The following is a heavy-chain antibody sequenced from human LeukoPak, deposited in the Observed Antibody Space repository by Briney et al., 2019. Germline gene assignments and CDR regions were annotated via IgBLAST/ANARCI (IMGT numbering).Heavy chain of an antibody. J-gene: IGHJ4*02. D-gene: IGHD3-10*01. Sequence: PSETLSLTCTVSGGSISTSSYYWGWVRQPPGKGLEWIGNIFYSGSTYYSPSLKSRVTISLDTSRNQFSLKLNSVTAADTAVYYCARDGSGHWGQGTLVTVSS. CDR3: ARDGSGH. CDR1: GGSISTSSYY. CDR2: IFYSGST. V-gene: IGHV4-39*07.